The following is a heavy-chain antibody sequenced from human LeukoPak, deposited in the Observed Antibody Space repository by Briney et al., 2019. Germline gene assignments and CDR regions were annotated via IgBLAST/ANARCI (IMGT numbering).Heavy chain of an antibody. J-gene: IGHJ4*02. CDR1: GGSFSGYY. V-gene: IGHV4-34*01. CDR3: ARGYPTVTKYYFDY. Sequence: SETLSLTCAVYGGSFSGYYWSWIRQPPGKGLEWIGEINHSGSTNYNPSLKSRVTISVDTSKNQFSLKLSSVTAADTAVYYCARGYPTVTKYYFDYWGQGTLVTVSS. CDR2: INHSGST. D-gene: IGHD4-17*01.